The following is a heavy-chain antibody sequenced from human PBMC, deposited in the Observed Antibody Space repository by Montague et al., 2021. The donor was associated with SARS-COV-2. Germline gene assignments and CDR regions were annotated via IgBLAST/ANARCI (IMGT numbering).Heavy chain of an antibody. V-gene: IGHV3-48*03. CDR1: GFPFSSYE. CDR2: ISSSGSTI. Sequence: SLRLSCAASGFPFSSYEMNWVRQAPGKGLEWVSYISSSGSTIYYADSVKGRFTISRDNAKNSLYLQMNSLRAEDTAVYYCARVSSSWYMNPSYYFDYWGQGTLVTVSS. J-gene: IGHJ4*02. D-gene: IGHD6-13*01. CDR3: ARVSSSWYMNPSYYFDY.